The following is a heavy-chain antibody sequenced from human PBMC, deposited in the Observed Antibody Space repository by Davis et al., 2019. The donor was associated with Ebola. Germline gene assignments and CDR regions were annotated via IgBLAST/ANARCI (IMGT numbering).Heavy chain of an antibody. D-gene: IGHD1-7*01. CDR1: GGSISSGDYY. CDR2: IYTSGRT. Sequence: PSETLSLTCTVSGGSISSGDYYWSWIRQPAGKGLEWIGRIYTSGRTNYNPSLKSRVTISVDTSKNQFSLKLSSVTAADTAVYYCAREHKTGTSYYFDYWGQGTLVTVSS. CDR3: AREHKTGTSYYFDY. J-gene: IGHJ4*02. V-gene: IGHV4-61*02.